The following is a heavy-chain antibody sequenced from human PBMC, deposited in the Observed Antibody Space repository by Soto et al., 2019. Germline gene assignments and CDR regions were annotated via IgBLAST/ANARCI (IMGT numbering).Heavy chain of an antibody. CDR2: IYYSGST. CDR3: ASLSYYDFWSGYFTWYGIAV. CDR1: GGSISSSSYY. D-gene: IGHD3-3*01. Sequence: SETLSLTCTVSGGSISSSSYYWGCIRQPPGKGVEWIGSIYYSGSTYYNPSLKSRVTISVDTSKNQFSLKLSSVTAADTAVYYCASLSYYDFWSGYFTWYGIAVWGQGTTVT. J-gene: IGHJ6*02. V-gene: IGHV4-39*01.